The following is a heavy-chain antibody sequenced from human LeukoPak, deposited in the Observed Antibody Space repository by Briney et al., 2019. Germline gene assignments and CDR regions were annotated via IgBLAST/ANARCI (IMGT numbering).Heavy chain of an antibody. Sequence: GGSLRLSCVASGYTFSSYGMHWVRQAPGKGLKWVAVISYDGSNKYYADSVKGRFTISRDNSKNTLYLQMNSLRAEDTAVYYCAKENSIFGVVVIQDAFDIWGQGTMVTVSS. D-gene: IGHD3-3*01. J-gene: IGHJ3*02. CDR1: GYTFSSYG. V-gene: IGHV3-30*18. CDR2: ISYDGSNK. CDR3: AKENSIFGVVVIQDAFDI.